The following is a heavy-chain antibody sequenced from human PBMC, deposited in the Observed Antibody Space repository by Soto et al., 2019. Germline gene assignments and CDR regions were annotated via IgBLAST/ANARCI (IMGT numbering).Heavy chain of an antibody. J-gene: IGHJ6*02. Sequence: QVQLVQSGAEVKKPGSSVKVSCKASGGTFSSYAISWVRQAPGQGLEWMGGIIPIFGTANYAQKFQDRVTITADKSTSTAYMELSSLRSEDTAVYYCARVGAYCGGDCYNYGMDVWGQGTTVTVSS. CDR1: GGTFSSYA. CDR2: IIPIFGTA. CDR3: ARVGAYCGGDCYNYGMDV. D-gene: IGHD2-21*02. V-gene: IGHV1-69*06.